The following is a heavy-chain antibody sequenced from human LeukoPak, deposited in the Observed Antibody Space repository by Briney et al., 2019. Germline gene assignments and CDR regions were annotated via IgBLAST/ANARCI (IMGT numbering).Heavy chain of an antibody. CDR2: IKSDGSST. CDR1: GLTFSSYW. J-gene: IGHJ3*02. V-gene: IGHV3-74*01. Sequence: GGSLRLSCAASGLTFSSYWMHWVRQAPGKGLGWVSRIKSDGSSTTYADSVKGRFTISRDNAKNTLYLQMNSLRVEDTAVYYCARTSAARYAFDIWGQGTMVTVSS. D-gene: IGHD6-6*01. CDR3: ARTSAARYAFDI.